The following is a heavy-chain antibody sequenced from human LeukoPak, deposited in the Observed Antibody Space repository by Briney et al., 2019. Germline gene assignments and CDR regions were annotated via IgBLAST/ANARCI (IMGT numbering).Heavy chain of an antibody. V-gene: IGHV3-9*03. J-gene: IGHJ4*02. D-gene: IGHD3-9*01. CDR2: ISWNSGSI. CDR1: GFTFXDYA. CDR3: AKDANYDILTGYYFDY. Sequence: LRXXCXASGFTFXDYAMHWVRQAPGKGLEWVSGISWNSGSIGYADSVKGRFTISRDNAKNSLYLQMNSLRAEDMALYYCAKDANYDILTGYYFDYWGQGTLVTVSS.